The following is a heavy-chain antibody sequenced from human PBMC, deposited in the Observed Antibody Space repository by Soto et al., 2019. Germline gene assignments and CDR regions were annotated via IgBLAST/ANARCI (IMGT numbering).Heavy chain of an antibody. J-gene: IGHJ4*02. Sequence: SETLSLTCIVSGGSVSNYYWSWIRQPPGKGLEWIGYIYYSGSTYYNPSLKSRVTISVDTSKNQFSLMLSSVSAADTAVYCCAVVVADTIDYRGQGTLVTVAS. CDR1: GGSVSNYY. CDR2: IYYSGST. V-gene: IGHV4-59*08. CDR3: AVVVADTIDY. D-gene: IGHD2-15*01.